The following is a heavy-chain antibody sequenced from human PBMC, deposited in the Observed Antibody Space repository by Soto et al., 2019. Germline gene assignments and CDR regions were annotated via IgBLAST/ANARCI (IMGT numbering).Heavy chain of an antibody. CDR2: INHSGST. CDR3: GRATNAFDI. V-gene: IGHV4-34*01. J-gene: IGHJ3*02. Sequence: QVQLQQWGAGLLKPSETLSLTCAVYGGSFRGYYWSWIRQPPGKGLEWIGEINHSGSTNYNPSLTSGVAISVDTSKNQFSLKLSSVTDADAAVYYCGRATNAFDIWGQGTMVTVSS. CDR1: GGSFRGYY.